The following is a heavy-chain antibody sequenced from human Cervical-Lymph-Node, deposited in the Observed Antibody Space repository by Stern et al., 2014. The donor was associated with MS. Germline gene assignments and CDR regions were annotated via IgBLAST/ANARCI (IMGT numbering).Heavy chain of an antibody. CDR3: ARDRNADI. Sequence: VQLVESGGGVVQPGRSLRLSCAASGFTFTSYAMHWVRQVPGKGLEWVAVISYDGRSKSFADSVKGRFTISRDNSKNTLYLQMNSLRAEDTAVYYCARDRNADIWGQGTMVTVSS. J-gene: IGHJ3*02. V-gene: IGHV3-30*04. CDR1: GFTFTSYA. CDR2: ISYDGRSK.